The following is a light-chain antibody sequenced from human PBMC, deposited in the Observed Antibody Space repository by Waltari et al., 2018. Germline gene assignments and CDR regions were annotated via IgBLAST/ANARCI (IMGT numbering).Light chain of an antibody. CDR3: QQLKDSPPT. Sequence: DIQLTQSPSFLSASVGDRVTITCRASQDISNFLAWYQQKPGQAPQLLIYASSTLQSGVPSRFGGSGSGIEFTLTISSLQPEDFATYYCQQLKDSPPTFGGGTKVEIK. CDR1: QDISNF. V-gene: IGKV1-9*01. CDR2: ASS. J-gene: IGKJ4*01.